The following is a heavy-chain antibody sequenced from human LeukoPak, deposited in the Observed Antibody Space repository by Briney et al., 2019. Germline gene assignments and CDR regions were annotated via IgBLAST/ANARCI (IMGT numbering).Heavy chain of an antibody. V-gene: IGHV4-61*02. CDR2: IYTSGST. Sequence: SETLSLTCTVSGGSISSGSYYWSWIRQPAGKGLEWIGRIYTSGSTNYNPSLKSRVTISVDTSKNQFSLKLSSVTAADTAVYYCARAKFYGSGSLTPDYYYYYYMDVWGKGTTVTISS. CDR3: ARAKFYGSGSLTPDYYYYYYMDV. CDR1: GGSISSGSYY. D-gene: IGHD3-10*01. J-gene: IGHJ6*03.